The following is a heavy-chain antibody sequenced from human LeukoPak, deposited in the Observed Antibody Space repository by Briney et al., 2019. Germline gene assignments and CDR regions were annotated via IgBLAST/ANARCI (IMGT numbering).Heavy chain of an antibody. Sequence: GGSLRLSCAASGFTFSSYAMSWVRQAPGKGLEWVSAISGSGGSTYYADSVKGRFTISRDNSKNTLYLQMNSLRAEDTAVYYCAKGIGVVPAVYYFDYWGQGTLVTVSS. V-gene: IGHV3-23*01. D-gene: IGHD2-2*01. CDR3: AKGIGVVPAVYYFDY. CDR1: GFTFSSYA. J-gene: IGHJ4*02. CDR2: ISGSGGST.